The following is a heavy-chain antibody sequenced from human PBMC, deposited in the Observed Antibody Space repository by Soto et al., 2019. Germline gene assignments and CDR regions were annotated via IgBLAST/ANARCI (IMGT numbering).Heavy chain of an antibody. Sequence: QVQLVQSGAEVKKPGASVKVSCKASGYTFTSYDINWVRQATGQGLEWMGWMNPNRGNTGYAQKIQGIVATPRNTSISTAYMELSSLRSEDTAVYSCAREYSSGRSTDWGQGTLVTVSS. CDR2: MNPNRGNT. D-gene: IGHD6-19*01. V-gene: IGHV1-8*01. J-gene: IGHJ4*02. CDR3: AREYSSGRSTD. CDR1: GYTFTSYD.